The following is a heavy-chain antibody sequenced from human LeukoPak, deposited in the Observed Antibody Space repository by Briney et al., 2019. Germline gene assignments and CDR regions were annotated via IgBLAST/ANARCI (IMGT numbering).Heavy chain of an antibody. D-gene: IGHD6-13*01. V-gene: IGHV1-2*02. CDR3: AREGIAAAGTRWFDP. J-gene: IGHJ5*02. CDR2: INPNSGGT. CDR1: GYTFTGYY. Sequence: GASVKVSCKASGYTFTGYYMHWVRQAPGQGLEWMGWINPNSGGTNYAQKFQGRVTMTRDTSISTAYMELSRLRSDDTAVYYCAREGIAAAGTRWFDPWGQGTLVTVSS.